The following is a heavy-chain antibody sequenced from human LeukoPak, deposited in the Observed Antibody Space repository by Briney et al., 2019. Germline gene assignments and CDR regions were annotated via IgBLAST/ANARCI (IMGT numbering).Heavy chain of an antibody. CDR1: GGSFSGYY. V-gene: IGHV4-59*01. CDR3: AREGIMVRGVRYFDY. J-gene: IGHJ4*02. CDR2: IYYSGSS. D-gene: IGHD3-10*01. Sequence: SETLSLTCAVYGGSFSGYYWSWIRQPPGKGLEWIGYIYYSGSSNYNPSFKSRATISRHTSKNQFSLKLSSVTAADTAVYYCAREGIMVRGVRYFDYWGQGTLVTVSS.